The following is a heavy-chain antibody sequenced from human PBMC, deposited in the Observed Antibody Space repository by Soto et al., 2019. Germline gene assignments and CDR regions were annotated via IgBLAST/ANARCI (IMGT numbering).Heavy chain of an antibody. CDR2: FTTTGDT. CDR1: GFTFNNYA. V-gene: IGHV3-23*01. CDR3: VAELRGYCSSTRCYQGDY. Sequence: PGGSLRLSCSGSGFTFNNYAMTWVRQAPGRGLEWVSVFTTTGDTIYADSVKGRFTISGDNSKNTVFLQLTSLRADDTAVYYCVAELRGYCSSTRCYQGDYWGQGTLVTVSS. J-gene: IGHJ4*02. D-gene: IGHD2-2*01.